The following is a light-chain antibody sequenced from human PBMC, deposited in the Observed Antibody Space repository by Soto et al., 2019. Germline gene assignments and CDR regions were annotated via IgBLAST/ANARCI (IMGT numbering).Light chain of an antibody. CDR2: EVS. CDR3: SAYTSTSTRV. V-gene: IGLV2-14*01. J-gene: IGLJ1*01. CDR1: ISDLGGYNY. Sequence: QSALTQPASVSGSPGQSITISCTGTISDLGGYNYVSWYQQHPGKAPKLMIFEVSNRPSGVSNRFSASKSGKTASLTISGLQAEDEADYYCSAYTSTSTRVFGTGTKLTV.